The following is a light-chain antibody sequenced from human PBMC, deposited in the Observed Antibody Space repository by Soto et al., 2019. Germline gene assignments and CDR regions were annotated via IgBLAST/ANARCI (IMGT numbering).Light chain of an antibody. CDR2: DVS. CDR1: SSVVGGYNY. V-gene: IGLV2-11*01. CDR3: CSYAGSYSYV. Sequence: QSVLTQPRSVSGSPGQSVTISRTGTSSVVGGYNYVSWYQQHPGKAPNLMFYDVSKRPSGVPDRFSGSKSGNTASLTISGLQAEDEADYYCCSYAGSYSYVFGTGTKVTVL. J-gene: IGLJ1*01.